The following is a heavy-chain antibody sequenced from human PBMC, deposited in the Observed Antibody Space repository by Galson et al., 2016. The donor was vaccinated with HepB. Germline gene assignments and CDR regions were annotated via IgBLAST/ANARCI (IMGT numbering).Heavy chain of an antibody. J-gene: IGHJ4*02. CDR3: ASDHGGNPGSYY. Sequence: SLRLSCAASGFSFSSYGMHWVRQPPGKGLEWVALVSSDETNKFYADSVKGRFTISRDNSKNMLYLQMHSLRTEDTALYYCASDHGGNPGSYYWGQGTLVTVSS. D-gene: IGHD4-23*01. CDR2: VSSDETNK. V-gene: IGHV3-30*03. CDR1: GFSFSSYG.